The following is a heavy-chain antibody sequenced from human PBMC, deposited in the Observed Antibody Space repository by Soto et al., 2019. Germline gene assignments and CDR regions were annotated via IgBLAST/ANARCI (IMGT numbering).Heavy chain of an antibody. CDR3: ARLSSAALSYYYYYYGMDV. J-gene: IGHJ6*02. CDR2: IYPGDSDT. V-gene: IGHV5-51*01. Sequence: GESLKISCKGSGYSFTSYWIGWVRQMPGKGLEWMGIIYPGDSDTRYSPSFQGQVTISADKSISTAYLQWSSLKASDTAMHYCARLSSAALSYYYYYYGMDVWGQGTTVTVSS. CDR1: GYSFTSYW. D-gene: IGHD2-15*01.